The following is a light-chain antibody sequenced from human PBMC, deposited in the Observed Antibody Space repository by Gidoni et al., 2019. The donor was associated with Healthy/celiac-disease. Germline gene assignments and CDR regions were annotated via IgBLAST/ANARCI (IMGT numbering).Light chain of an antibody. V-gene: IGKV3-11*01. CDR1: QSVSSY. J-gene: IGKJ4*01. CDR3: QQRSNWPPLT. Sequence: IVLTPSPATLSLSPGERATLSSRASQSVSSYLHWYQQKPGQAPRLLIYDASNRATGITARFSGSGSWTDFTLTISSLEPEDFAVYYCQQRSNWPPLTFGGGTKVEIK. CDR2: DAS.